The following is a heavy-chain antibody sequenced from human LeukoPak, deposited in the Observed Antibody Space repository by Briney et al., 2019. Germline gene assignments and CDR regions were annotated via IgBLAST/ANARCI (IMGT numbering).Heavy chain of an antibody. Sequence: KSSETLSLTCTVSGGSISSYYWSWIRQPPGKGLEWIGYIYYSGSTNYNPSLKSRVTISVDTSKNQFSLKLSSVTAADTAVYYCARDTAMVTGDYWGQGTLVTVSP. D-gene: IGHD5-18*01. J-gene: IGHJ4*02. CDR3: ARDTAMVTGDY. CDR1: GGSISSYY. CDR2: IYYSGST. V-gene: IGHV4-59*12.